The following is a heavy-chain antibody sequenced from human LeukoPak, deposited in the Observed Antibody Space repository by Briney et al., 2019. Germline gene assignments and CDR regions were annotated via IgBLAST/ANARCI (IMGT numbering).Heavy chain of an antibody. V-gene: IGHV3-23*01. CDR2: ISGSGGST. Sequence: SGGSLRLSCAASGFTFISYAMSWVRQAPGKGLEWVSAISGSGGSTYYADSVKGRFTISRDNSENTLYLQMNSLRAEDTAVYYCAKDDTPMIVVVITTFSYWGQGTLVTVSS. J-gene: IGHJ4*02. D-gene: IGHD3-22*01. CDR3: AKDDTPMIVVVITTFSY. CDR1: GFTFISYA.